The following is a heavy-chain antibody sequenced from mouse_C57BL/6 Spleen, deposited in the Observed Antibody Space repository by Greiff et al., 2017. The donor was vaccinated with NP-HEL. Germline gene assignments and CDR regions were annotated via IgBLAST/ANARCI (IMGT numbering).Heavy chain of an antibody. Sequence: EVKLVESGGGLVQPGGSLSLSCAASGFTFTDYYMSWVRQPPGKALEWLGFIRNKANGYTTEYSASVKGRFTISRDNSQSILYLQMNALRAEDSATYDCASPIYYDYDFYAMDYWGQGTSVTVSS. J-gene: IGHJ4*01. CDR3: ASPIYYDYDFYAMDY. CDR2: IRNKANGYTT. CDR1: GFTFTDYY. D-gene: IGHD2-4*01. V-gene: IGHV7-3*01.